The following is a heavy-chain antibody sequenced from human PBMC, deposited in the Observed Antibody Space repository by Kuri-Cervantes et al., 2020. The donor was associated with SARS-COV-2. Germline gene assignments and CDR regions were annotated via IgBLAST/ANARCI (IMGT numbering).Heavy chain of an antibody. J-gene: IGHJ4*02. CDR1: GGSIRPSSHY. Sequence: SETLSLTCTVSGGSIRPSSHYWVWLRQPPGRGLEWIGSVYYSGSTYHNASLKSRVTISVDTSKNQFSLRLGAVTAADTAIYYCARGSSSWPKHSFDYWGQGTLVTVSS. V-gene: IGHV4-39*01. CDR3: ARGSSSWPKHSFDY. D-gene: IGHD6-13*01. CDR2: VYYSGST.